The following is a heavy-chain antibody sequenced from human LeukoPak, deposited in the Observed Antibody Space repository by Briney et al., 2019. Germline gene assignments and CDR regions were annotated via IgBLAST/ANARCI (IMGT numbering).Heavy chain of an antibody. CDR1: GYSISSGYY. CDR3: ARTYYGDNWFDP. D-gene: IGHD3-10*01. Sequence: SETLSLTCSVSGYSISSGYYWGWIRQPPGKGLEWIGSIYHSGSTYYNPSLKSRVIISVDTTKNQFSLNMRSVTAADTAVYYCARTYYGDNWFDPWGQGTLVTVSS. CDR2: IYHSGST. V-gene: IGHV4-38-2*02. J-gene: IGHJ5*02.